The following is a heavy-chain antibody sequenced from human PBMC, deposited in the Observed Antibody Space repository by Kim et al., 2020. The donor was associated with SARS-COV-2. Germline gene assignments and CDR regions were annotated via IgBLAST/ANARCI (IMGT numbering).Heavy chain of an antibody. J-gene: IGHJ3*02. Sequence: GGSLRLSCAASGFTFSRYGMQWVRLAPGKGLEWVALILYDGSNKYYADSVKGRFTISRDNSKNTLYLQMNSLRAEDTAVYYCAKNRRYSGYNFDAFDIWGQGTMVTVSS. D-gene: IGHD5-12*01. CDR2: ILYDGSNK. V-gene: IGHV3-30*18. CDR3: AKNRRYSGYNFDAFDI. CDR1: GFTFSRYG.